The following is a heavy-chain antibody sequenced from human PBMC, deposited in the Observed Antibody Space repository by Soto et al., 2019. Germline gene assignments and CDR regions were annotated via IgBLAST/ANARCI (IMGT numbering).Heavy chain of an antibody. CDR3: STSDYDILTQNAFDI. V-gene: IGHV3-23*01. J-gene: IGHJ3*02. Sequence: GGSLRLSCAASGFTFSSYAMSWVRQAPGKGLEWVSAISGSGGSTYYADSVKGRFTISRDNSKNTLYLQMNSLRAEDTAVYYCSTSDYDILTQNAFDIWGQGTMVTVSS. D-gene: IGHD3-9*01. CDR1: GFTFSSYA. CDR2: ISGSGGST.